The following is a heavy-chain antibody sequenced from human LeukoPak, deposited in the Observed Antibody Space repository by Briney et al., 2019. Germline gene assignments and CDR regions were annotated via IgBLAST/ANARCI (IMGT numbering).Heavy chain of an antibody. CDR1: GFTFSSYA. Sequence: GGSLRLSCAASGFTFSSYAMSWVRQAPGKGLEWVSTIRVSGGSTYYADSVKGRFTISRDNSKNTLYLHMNSLRAEDTAVYYCAKDLGYSYGYFDYWGQGTLVTASS. D-gene: IGHD5-18*01. V-gene: IGHV3-23*01. CDR3: AKDLGYSYGYFDY. CDR2: IRVSGGST. J-gene: IGHJ4*02.